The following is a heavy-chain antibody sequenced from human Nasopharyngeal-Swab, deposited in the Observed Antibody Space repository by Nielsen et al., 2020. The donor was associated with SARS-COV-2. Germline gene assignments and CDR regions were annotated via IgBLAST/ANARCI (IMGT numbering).Heavy chain of an antibody. V-gene: IGHV4-59*08. CDR2: IYYSGST. J-gene: IGHJ6*03. D-gene: IGHD1-26*01. Sequence: SETLSLTCTVSGGSISSYYWSWIRQRPGKGLEWSGYIYYSGSTNYNPSLKSRVTISVDTSKNQFSLKLNSVTAADTAVYYCARQYSGSYDYYYYYYMDVWGKGTTVTVSS. CDR3: ARQYSGSYDYYYYYYMDV. CDR1: GGSISSYY.